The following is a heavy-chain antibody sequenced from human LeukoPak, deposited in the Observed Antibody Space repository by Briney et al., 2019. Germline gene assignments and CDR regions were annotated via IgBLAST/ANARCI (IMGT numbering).Heavy chain of an antibody. J-gene: IGHJ3*01. V-gene: IGHV3-9*03. CDR3: AKDRQKGSSLTAACDAFDV. Sequence: GRSLRLSCIGSGFTFDDYAMHWVRQVPGKGLEWVSGISWASGSLAYADSVKGRFTVSRDNAKNSLYLQMNSLRSEDMALYYCAKDRQKGSSLTAACDAFDVWGHGTMVIVSS. CDR1: GFTFDDYA. D-gene: IGHD6-13*01. CDR2: ISWASGSL.